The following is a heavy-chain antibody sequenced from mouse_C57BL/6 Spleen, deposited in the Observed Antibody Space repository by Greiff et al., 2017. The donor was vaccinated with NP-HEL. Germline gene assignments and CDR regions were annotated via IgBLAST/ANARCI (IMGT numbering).Heavy chain of an antibody. Sequence: EVQLVESGPGLVKPSQSLSLTCSVTGYSITSGYYWNWIRQFPGNKLEWMGYISYDGSNNYNPSLKNRISITRDTSKNQFFLKLNSVTTEDTATYYCARRVGRYYFDYWGQGTTLTVSS. D-gene: IGHD4-1*01. V-gene: IGHV3-6*01. CDR1: GYSITSGYY. J-gene: IGHJ2*01. CDR3: ARRVGRYYFDY. CDR2: ISYDGSN.